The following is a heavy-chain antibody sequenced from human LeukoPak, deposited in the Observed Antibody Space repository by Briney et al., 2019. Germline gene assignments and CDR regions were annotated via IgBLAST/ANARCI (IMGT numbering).Heavy chain of an antibody. CDR1: GFTFSSYW. CDR2: INSDGSST. V-gene: IGHV3-74*01. J-gene: IGHJ3*02. Sequence: PGGSLRLSCAASGFTFSSYWMHWVRQAPGKGLVWVSRINSDGSSTSYADSVKGRFTISRDNAKNTLYLQMNSLRAEDTAVYYCARASRIMVAVAGKMDDAFDIWGQGTMVTVSS. CDR3: ARASRIMVAVAGKMDDAFDI. D-gene: IGHD6-19*01.